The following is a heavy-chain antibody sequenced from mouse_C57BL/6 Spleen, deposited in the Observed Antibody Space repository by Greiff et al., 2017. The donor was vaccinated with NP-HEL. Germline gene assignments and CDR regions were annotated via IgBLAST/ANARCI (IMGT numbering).Heavy chain of an antibody. J-gene: IGHJ4*01. V-gene: IGHV1-39*01. Sequence: VQLKQSGPELVKPGASVKISCKASGYSFTDYNMNWVKQSNGKSLEWIGVINPNYGTTSYNQKFKGKATLTVDQSSSTAYMQLNSLTSEDSAVYYCAGWLLRRDYAMDYWGQGTSVTVSS. CDR2: INPNYGTT. D-gene: IGHD2-3*01. CDR1: GYSFTDYN. CDR3: AGWLLRRDYAMDY.